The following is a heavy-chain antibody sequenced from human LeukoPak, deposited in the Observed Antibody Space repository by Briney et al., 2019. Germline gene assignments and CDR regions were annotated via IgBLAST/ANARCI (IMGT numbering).Heavy chain of an antibody. CDR1: GGSFSGYY. V-gene: IGHV4-34*01. Sequence: PETLSLTCAVYGGSFSGYYWSWIRQPPGKGLEWIGEINHSGSTNYNPSLKSRVTISVDTSKNQFSLKLSSVTAADTAVYYCARNSGYDSDFDYWGQGTLVTVSS. CDR3: ARNSGYDSDFDY. J-gene: IGHJ4*02. D-gene: IGHD5-12*01. CDR2: INHSGST.